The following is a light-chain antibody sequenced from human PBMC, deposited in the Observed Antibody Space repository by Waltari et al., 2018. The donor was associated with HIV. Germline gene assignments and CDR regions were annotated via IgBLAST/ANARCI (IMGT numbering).Light chain of an antibody. J-gene: IGKJ4*01. Sequence: DIVMTQSPDSLVVSLGERATINCKSSQSVLYSSNNKNYLAWYQQRPRQPPKLLIYGASTRESGVPDRFSGSGSGTDFTLTISSLQAEDVAVYYCQQYYSTPLTFGGGTKVEIK. CDR3: QQYYSTPLT. V-gene: IGKV4-1*01. CDR2: GAS. CDR1: QSVLYSSNNKNY.